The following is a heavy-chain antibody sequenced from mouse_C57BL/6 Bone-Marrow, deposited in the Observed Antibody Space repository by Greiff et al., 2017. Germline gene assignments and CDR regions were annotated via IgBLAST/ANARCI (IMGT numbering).Heavy chain of an antibody. CDR1: GFNIKDDY. CDR2: IDTENGDT. V-gene: IGHV14-4*01. CDR3: TIWGVDY. J-gene: IGHJ2*01. Sequence: EVLRVESGAELVRPGASVKLSCTASGFNIKDDYMHWVKQRPEQGLEWIGWIDTENGDTEYASKFQGKATITADTPSNTAYLQLSSLKSEATAVYYSTIWGVDYWGQGTTLTVSS.